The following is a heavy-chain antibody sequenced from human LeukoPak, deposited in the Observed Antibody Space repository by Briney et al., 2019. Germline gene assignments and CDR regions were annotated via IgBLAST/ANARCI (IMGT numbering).Heavy chain of an antibody. Sequence: PWGSLSLTCTGFGFTFRDYAVSWVRQAPGRGLQYVSSISSDGGSTFYANSVKGRFTISRDNSKNTLYLQMGSLRVEDMAVYYCARFPRSLYYFDYWGQGTLVTVSS. CDR3: ARFPRSLYYFDY. CDR2: ISSDGGST. CDR1: GFTFRDYA. J-gene: IGHJ4*02. V-gene: IGHV3-64*01.